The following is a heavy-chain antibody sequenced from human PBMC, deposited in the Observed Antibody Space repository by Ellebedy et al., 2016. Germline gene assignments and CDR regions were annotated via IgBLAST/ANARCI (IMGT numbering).Heavy chain of an antibody. D-gene: IGHD4-17*01. CDR1: GFTFSDYA. CDR2: LSGSGGSS. V-gene: IGHV3-23*01. Sequence: GESLKISXSASGFTFSDYAMSWVRQAPGRGLEWVSTLSGSGGSSYSADAAKGRFTISRDSYTNTLYLQMSSMRAEDTAVYYCYYGHYSGYWGQGTLVTVSS. CDR3: YYGHYSGY. J-gene: IGHJ4*02.